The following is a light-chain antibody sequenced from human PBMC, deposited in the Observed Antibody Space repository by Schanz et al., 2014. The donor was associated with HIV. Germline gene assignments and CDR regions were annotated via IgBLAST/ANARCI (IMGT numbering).Light chain of an antibody. CDR2: KAS. J-gene: IGKJ2*01. V-gene: IGKV1-5*03. CDR3: QQHKSHSPFT. Sequence: DIQMTQSPSTLSASVGDRISITCRASQSISGWLAWYQQKPGEAPKVLIYKASNLKSGVPSRFSGSGSGTELTLTIGSLQPDDFATYYCQQHKSHSPFTFGQGTKIEIK. CDR1: QSISGW.